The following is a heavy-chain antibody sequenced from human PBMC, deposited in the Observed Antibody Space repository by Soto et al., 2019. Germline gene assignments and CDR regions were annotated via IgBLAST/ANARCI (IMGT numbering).Heavy chain of an antibody. CDR2: IIPILGIA. CDR1: GGTFSSYT. D-gene: IGHD2-15*01. Sequence: GASVKVSCKASGGTFSSYTISWVRQAPGQGLEWMGRIIPILGIANYAQKFQGRVTITADKSTSTAYMELSSLRSEDTAVYYCALGYCSGGSCYWDYWGQGTLVTVSS. J-gene: IGHJ4*02. CDR3: ALGYCSGGSCYWDY. V-gene: IGHV1-69*02.